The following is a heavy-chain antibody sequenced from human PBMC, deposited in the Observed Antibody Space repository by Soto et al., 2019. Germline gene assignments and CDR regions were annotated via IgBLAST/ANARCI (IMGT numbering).Heavy chain of an antibody. CDR3: AKSVQLGGVAATEDY. V-gene: IGHV3-9*01. J-gene: IGHJ4*02. CDR1: GFTFDDYA. Sequence: EVQLVESGGGLVQPGRSLRLSCAVSGFTFDDYAVHWVRQAPGKGLEWVSGISWNSGSIGYADSVKGRFTISRDNAKNSLYLQMNSLRAEDTALYYCAKSVQLGGVAATEDYWGQGTLVTVSS. CDR2: ISWNSGSI. D-gene: IGHD2-15*01.